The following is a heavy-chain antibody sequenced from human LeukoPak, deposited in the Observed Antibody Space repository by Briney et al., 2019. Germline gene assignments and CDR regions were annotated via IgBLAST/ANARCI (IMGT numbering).Heavy chain of an antibody. CDR1: GFTFDDYA. J-gene: IGHJ4*02. CDR3: ARDLTSGDYFDY. CDR2: ISWNSGSI. V-gene: IGHV3-9*01. D-gene: IGHD3-10*01. Sequence: PGGSLRLSCAASGFTFDDYAMHWVRQAPGKGLEWVSGISWNSGSIGYADSVKGRFTISRDNAKNSLYLQMNSLRAEDTAVYYCARDLTSGDYFDYWGQGTLVTVSS.